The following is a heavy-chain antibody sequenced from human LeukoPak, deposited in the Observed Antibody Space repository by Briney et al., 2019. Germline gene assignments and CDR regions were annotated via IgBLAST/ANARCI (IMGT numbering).Heavy chain of an antibody. CDR2: ISYSGTT. D-gene: IGHD3-10*01. Sequence: SETLSLTCTVSGGSISSRPYYWGWVRHPPGKGLEWIGTISYSGTTYYSPSLKSRVTISLDTSKNQFSLKLSSVTAADTAIYYCARSDGYGLVGIWGQGTMVTVSS. J-gene: IGHJ3*02. V-gene: IGHV4-39*07. CDR3: ARSDGYGLVGI. CDR1: GGSISSRPYY.